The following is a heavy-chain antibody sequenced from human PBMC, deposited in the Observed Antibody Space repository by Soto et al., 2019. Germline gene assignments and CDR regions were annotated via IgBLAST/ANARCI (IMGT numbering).Heavy chain of an antibody. Sequence: QVQLVESGGGMVQPGRSLRLSCAASGFTFSSYGMHWVRQAPGKGLEWVAVIWFDGTNKYYADSVKGRFSISRDNSKNTLFLQMNSLRAEDTAVYYCAKDRRDYYGSGAADYFQHWGQGTLVTVSS. V-gene: IGHV3-33*06. CDR2: IWFDGTNK. J-gene: IGHJ1*01. CDR3: AKDRRDYYGSGAADYFQH. CDR1: GFTFSSYG. D-gene: IGHD3-10*01.